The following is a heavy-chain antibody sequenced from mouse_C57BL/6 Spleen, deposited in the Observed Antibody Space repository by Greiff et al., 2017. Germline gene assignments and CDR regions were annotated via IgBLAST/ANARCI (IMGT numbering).Heavy chain of an antibody. Sequence: VQLQESGAELARPGASVKMSCKASGYTFTSYTMHWVKQRPGQGLEWIGYINPSSGYTKYNQKFKDKATLTADKSSSTAYMQLSSLTSEDSAVYYWATPLYYSHFDYWGQGTTLTVSS. CDR3: ATPLYYSHFDY. CDR2: INPSSGYT. CDR1: GYTFTSYT. D-gene: IGHD2-12*01. J-gene: IGHJ2*01. V-gene: IGHV1-4*01.